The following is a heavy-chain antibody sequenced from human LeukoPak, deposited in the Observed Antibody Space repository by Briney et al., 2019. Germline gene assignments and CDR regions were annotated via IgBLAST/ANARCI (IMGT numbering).Heavy chain of an antibody. CDR2: IYYSGST. D-gene: IGHD2-2*01. CDR1: GGSIGSYY. Sequence: SETLSLTCTVSGGSIGSYYWSWIRQPPGKGLEWIGYIYYSGSTNYNPSLKSRVTISVDTSKNQFSLKLSSVTAADTAVYYCARFGWVVPAAMFAFDYWGQGTLVTVSS. CDR3: ARFGWVVPAAMFAFDY. J-gene: IGHJ4*02. V-gene: IGHV4-59*08.